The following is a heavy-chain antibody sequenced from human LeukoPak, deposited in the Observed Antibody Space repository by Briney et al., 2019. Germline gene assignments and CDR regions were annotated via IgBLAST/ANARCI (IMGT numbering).Heavy chain of an antibody. V-gene: IGHV3-9*01. D-gene: IGHD2-2*01. CDR3: AKGYCSSTSCPPYYYYGMDV. CDR1: GFTFDDYA. Sequence: GGSLRLSCAASGFTFDDYAMHWVRQAPGKGLEWVSGISWNSGGIGYADSVKGRFTISRDNAKNSLYLQMNSLRAEDTALYYCAKGYCSSTSCPPYYYYGMDVWGQGTTVTVSS. J-gene: IGHJ6*02. CDR2: ISWNSGGI.